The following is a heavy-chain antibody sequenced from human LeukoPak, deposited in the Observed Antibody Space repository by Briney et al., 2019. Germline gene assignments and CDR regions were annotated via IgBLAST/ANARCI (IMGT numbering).Heavy chain of an antibody. CDR2: ISSSGST. V-gene: IGHV4-4*07. CDR1: GGSISSYY. CDR3: ARGPYSYDSSGAFDI. J-gene: IGHJ3*02. D-gene: IGHD3-22*01. Sequence: SETLSLTCTVSGGSISSYYWSWIRQPAGKVLEWIGRISSSGSTNYNPSLKSRVTISVDTSKNQFSLKLSSVTAADTAVYFCARGPYSYDSSGAFDIWGQGTMVTVSS.